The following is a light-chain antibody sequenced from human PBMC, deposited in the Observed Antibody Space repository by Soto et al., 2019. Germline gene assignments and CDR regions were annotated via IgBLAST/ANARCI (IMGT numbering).Light chain of an antibody. CDR3: SSYTSGSTYV. J-gene: IGLJ1*01. CDR1: SRDVGGYNY. CDR2: EVN. Sequence: QSALTQPASVSWSPGQSITISCTVTSRDVGGYNYVSWYQQHPGKAPKLIIYEVNNRPSGVSNRFSGSKSGNTASLTISGLQAEDEADYYCSSYTSGSTYVFGTGTKVTVL. V-gene: IGLV2-14*01.